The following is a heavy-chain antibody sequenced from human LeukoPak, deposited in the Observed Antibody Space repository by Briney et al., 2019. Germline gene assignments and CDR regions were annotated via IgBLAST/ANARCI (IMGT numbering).Heavy chain of an antibody. CDR3: AKDAYVGSGCYHFDH. D-gene: IGHD6-19*01. J-gene: IGHJ4*02. V-gene: IGHV3-23*01. CDR2: ISGSGGST. Sequence: PGGSLRLSCTASGFTFSSYAMSWVRQAPGKGLEWVSVISGSGGSTYFADSVKGRFSISRDNSKSTLYLQMNSLRAEDTAVYYCAKDAYVGSGCYHFDHWGQGTLVTASS. CDR1: GFTFSSYA.